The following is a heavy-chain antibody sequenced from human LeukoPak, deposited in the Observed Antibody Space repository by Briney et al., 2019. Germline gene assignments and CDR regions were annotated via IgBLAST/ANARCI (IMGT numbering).Heavy chain of an antibody. Sequence: ASVKVSCKASGYTFTSYGISWVRQAPGQGLEWMGWISAYNGNTNYAQKLQGRVTMTTDTSTSTAYMELRSLRSDDTAVYYCARDPSIVPAAIRGVVDYWGQGTLVTVSS. D-gene: IGHD2-2*01. J-gene: IGHJ4*02. CDR1: GYTFTSYG. CDR2: ISAYNGNT. CDR3: ARDPSIVPAAIRGVVDY. V-gene: IGHV1-18*01.